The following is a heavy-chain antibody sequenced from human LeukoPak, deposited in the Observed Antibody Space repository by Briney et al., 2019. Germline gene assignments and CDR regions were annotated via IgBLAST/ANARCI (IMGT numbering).Heavy chain of an antibody. V-gene: IGHV3-9*01. J-gene: IGHJ4*02. CDR1: GFTFDDYA. CDR3: ARVGFGSMVRGSTGYYFDY. CDR2: ISWNSGSI. Sequence: GRSLRLSRAASGFTFDDYAMHWVRQAPGKGLEWVSGISWNSGSIGYADSVKGRFTISRDNAKNSLYLQMNSLRAEDTAVYYCARVGFGSMVRGSTGYYFDYWGQGTLVTVSS. D-gene: IGHD3-10*01.